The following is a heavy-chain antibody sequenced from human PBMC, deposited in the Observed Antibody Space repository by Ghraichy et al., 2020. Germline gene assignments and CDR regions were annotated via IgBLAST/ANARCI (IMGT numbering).Heavy chain of an antibody. CDR3: ATDLNGEDY. CDR2: IDKDGRLK. V-gene: IGHV3-7*01. Sequence: GGSLRLSCEVSGFTFSTFWMTWVRQAPGKGLEWVANIDKDGRLKAYVDSVKGRFTISRDNAKSTLYLQMDSLRDEDTAVYYCATDLNGEDYWGPGTLVTVSS. D-gene: IGHD3-10*01. CDR1: GFTFSTFW. J-gene: IGHJ4*02.